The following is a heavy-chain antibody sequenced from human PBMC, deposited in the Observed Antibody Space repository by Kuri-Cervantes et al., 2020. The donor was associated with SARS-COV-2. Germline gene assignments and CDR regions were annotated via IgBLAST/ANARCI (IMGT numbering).Heavy chain of an antibody. CDR2: IYYSGST. CDR3: ARGGVLVVYALYYMDV. CDR1: GGSISSSSYY. V-gene: IGHV4-39*07. J-gene: IGHJ6*03. D-gene: IGHD2-8*02. Sequence: SETLSLTCTVSGGSISSSSYYWGWIRQPPGKGLEWIGSIYYSGSTYYNPSLKSRVTMSVDTSKNQFSLKLSSVTAADTAVYYCARGGVLVVYALYYMDVWGKGTTVTVSS.